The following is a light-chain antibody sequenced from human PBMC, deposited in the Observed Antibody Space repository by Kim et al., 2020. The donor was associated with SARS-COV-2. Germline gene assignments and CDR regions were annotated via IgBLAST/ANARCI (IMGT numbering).Light chain of an antibody. CDR1: QSVSSY. CDR3: QQRSNWPRYT. V-gene: IGKV3-11*01. J-gene: IGKJ2*01. Sequence: PGERATLSWRASQSVSSYLAWYQQKPGQAPRLLIYDASNRATGIPARFSGSGSGTDFTLTISSLEPEDFAVYYCQQRSNWPRYTFGQGTKLEI. CDR2: DAS.